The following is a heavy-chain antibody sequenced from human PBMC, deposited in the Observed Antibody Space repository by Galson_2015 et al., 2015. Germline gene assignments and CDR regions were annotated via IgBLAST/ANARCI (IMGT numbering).Heavy chain of an antibody. CDR3: ATVGYYDSSGYYYKGDY. CDR1: GYTLTELS. D-gene: IGHD3-22*01. CDR2: FDPEDGET. Sequence: SVKVSCKVSGYTLTELSMHWVRQAPGKGLEWMGGFDPEDGETIYAQKFQGRVTMTEDTSTDTAYMELSSLRSEDTAVYYCATVGYYDSSGYYYKGDYWGQGTLVTVSS. V-gene: IGHV1-24*01. J-gene: IGHJ4*02.